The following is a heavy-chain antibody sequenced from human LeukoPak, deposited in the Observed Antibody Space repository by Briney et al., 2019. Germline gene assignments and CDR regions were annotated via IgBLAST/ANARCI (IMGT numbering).Heavy chain of an antibody. Sequence: ASVKVSCKASGYTFTGYYMHWVRQAPGQGLEWMGWINPNSGGTNYAQKFQGRVTMTRDTSISTAYMELSRLRSDDTAVYYCARVGPICSGGSCHDVFDYWGQGTLVTVSS. CDR1: GYTFTGYY. CDR2: INPNSGGT. D-gene: IGHD2-15*01. CDR3: ARVGPICSGGSCHDVFDY. V-gene: IGHV1-2*02. J-gene: IGHJ4*02.